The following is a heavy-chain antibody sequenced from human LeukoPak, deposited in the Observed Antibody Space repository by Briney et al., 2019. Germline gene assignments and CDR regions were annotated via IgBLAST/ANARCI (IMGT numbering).Heavy chain of an antibody. CDR1: GGSFSGYY. V-gene: IGHV4-34*01. J-gene: IGHJ5*02. Sequence: PSETLSLTCAVYGGSFSGYYWSWIRQFPGKGLEWIGEINHSGGTNYNPSLKSRVTISVDTSKNQFSLKLSSVTAADTAVYYCARSEQQLVPQNWFDPWGQGTLVTVSS. D-gene: IGHD6-13*01. CDR3: ARSEQQLVPQNWFDP. CDR2: INHSGGT.